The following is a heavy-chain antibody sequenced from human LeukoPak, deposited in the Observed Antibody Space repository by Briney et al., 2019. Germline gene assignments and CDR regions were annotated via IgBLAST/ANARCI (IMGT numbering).Heavy chain of an antibody. CDR3: ARDVSSTPNWEFDY. CDR2: INANSGGT. Sequence: ASVKVSCKPSGYTFADYFIHWVRQAPGQGLEYMGRINANSGGTEYQQKFQGRVTMTRDMSISTAYVEINWLISDDTAIYYCARDVSSTPNWEFDYWGQGTTVTVSS. D-gene: IGHD1-26*01. J-gene: IGHJ4*02. CDR1: GYTFADYF. V-gene: IGHV1-2*06.